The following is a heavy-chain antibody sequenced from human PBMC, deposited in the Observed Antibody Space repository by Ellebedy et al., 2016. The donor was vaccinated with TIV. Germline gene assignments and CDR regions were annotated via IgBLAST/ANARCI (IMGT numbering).Heavy chain of an antibody. D-gene: IGHD4-17*01. CDR2: INHSGST. CDR1: GFTFSDYY. J-gene: IGHJ4*02. CDR3: ARGKSTYGDYYFDY. Sequence: ESLKISXAASGFTFSDYYMSWIRQPPGKGLEWIGEINHSGSTNYNPSLKSRLSISVDTSKNQFSLKLSSVTAADTAVYYCARGKSTYGDYYFDYWGQGTLVTVSS. V-gene: IGHV4-34*01.